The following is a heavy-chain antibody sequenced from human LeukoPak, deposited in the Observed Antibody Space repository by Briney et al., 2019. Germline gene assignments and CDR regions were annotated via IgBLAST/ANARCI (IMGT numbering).Heavy chain of an antibody. V-gene: IGHV3-7*01. D-gene: IGHD2-15*01. J-gene: IGHJ4*02. CDR2: IKEDGSKT. CDR3: ARDRRCSGGSCYLYFDY. CDR1: SFTFSSYW. Sequence: GGSLRLSCAASSFTFSSYWMTWVRQAPGKGLEWVANIKEDGSKTFYVDSVKGRFTISRDNAKNSLYLQMNSLRAEDTAVYYCARDRRCSGGSCYLYFDYWGQGTLVTVSS.